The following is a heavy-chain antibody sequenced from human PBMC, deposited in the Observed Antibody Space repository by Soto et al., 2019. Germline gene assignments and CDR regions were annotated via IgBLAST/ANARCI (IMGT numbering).Heavy chain of an antibody. D-gene: IGHD2-8*01. CDR1: GFTFSTYS. CDR2: ISTSSSYI. J-gene: IGHJ3*02. CDR3: AKDVMVISATYAFDI. Sequence: PGGSLRLSCAASGFTFSTYSMNWVRQAPGKGLEWVSSISTSSSYIYYADSVKGRFTISRDNAKNSLYLQMNSLRAEDTAVYFSAKDVMVISATYAFDIWGRGTMVTVSS. V-gene: IGHV3-21*01.